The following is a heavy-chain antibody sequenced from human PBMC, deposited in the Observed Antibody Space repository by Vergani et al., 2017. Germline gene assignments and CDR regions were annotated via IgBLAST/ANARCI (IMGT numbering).Heavy chain of an antibody. J-gene: IGHJ3*01. V-gene: IGHV4-61*02. CDR2: ISASGNA. CDR3: ARRSGGYYSGGKVHPLRTAFDV. D-gene: IGHD2-15*01. CDR1: GGSISAGYYF. Sequence: QVQLQASGPGRVKPSQTLSLTCTMSGGSISAGYYFWSWIRQPAGKGLEWLGHISASGNASHSPSLKTRVSMSVDTSKNPFSLTVTSVTAADTAIYFCARRSGGYYSGGKVHPLRTAFDVWGHGTVVTVSS.